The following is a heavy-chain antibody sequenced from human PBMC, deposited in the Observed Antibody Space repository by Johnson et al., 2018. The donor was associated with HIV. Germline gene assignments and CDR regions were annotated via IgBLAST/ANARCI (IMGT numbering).Heavy chain of an antibody. J-gene: IGHJ3*02. V-gene: IGHV3-7*01. CDR3: ARPRLELSSGYPDAFDI. Sequence: ELLVESGGGLVQPGGSLRLSCAASGFTFSSYWMSWVRQAPGKGLEWVANIKQDGSEKYYVDSVKGRFTIPRDNAKNSLYLQMNSLRAEDTAVYYCARPRLELSSGYPDAFDIWGQGTMVTVSS. CDR1: GFTFSSYW. D-gene: IGHD3-22*01. CDR2: IKQDGSEK.